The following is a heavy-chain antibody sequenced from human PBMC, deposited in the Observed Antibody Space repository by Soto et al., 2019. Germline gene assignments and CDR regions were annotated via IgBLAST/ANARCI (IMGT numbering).Heavy chain of an antibody. V-gene: IGHV1-8*01. Sequence: ASVKSSCRGSGYTCTRYDITWVRQANGQGLEWMRWMNPNSGNTGYAQKFQGRVTMTRNTSISTAYMELSSLRSEDTAVYYCARREGTTSLRFLEWMGGASSDYYYYYMDVWGKGTTVTVSS. CDR3: ARREGTTSLRFLEWMGGASSDYYYYYMDV. CDR2: MNPNSGNT. D-gene: IGHD3-3*01. CDR1: GYTCTRYD. J-gene: IGHJ6*03.